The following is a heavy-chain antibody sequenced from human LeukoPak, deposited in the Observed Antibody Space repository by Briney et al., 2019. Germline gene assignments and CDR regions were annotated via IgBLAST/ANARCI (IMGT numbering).Heavy chain of an antibody. CDR1: GFTFDDYG. CDR3: AREGELGGYCSSTSCYTFDY. CDR2: INWNGGST. V-gene: IGHV3-20*04. D-gene: IGHD2-2*02. Sequence: GGSLRLSCAASGFTFDDYGMSWVRQAPGKGQELDSGINWNGGSTGYADSVKGRFTISRDNAKNSLYLQMNSLRAEDTALYYCAREGELGGYCSSTSCYTFDYWGQGTLVTVSS. J-gene: IGHJ4*02.